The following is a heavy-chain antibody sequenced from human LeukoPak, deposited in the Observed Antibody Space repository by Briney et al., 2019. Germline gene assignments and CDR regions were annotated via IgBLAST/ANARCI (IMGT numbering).Heavy chain of an antibody. D-gene: IGHD6-19*01. Sequence: ETLSLTCAVYGGSFSGYYWSWVRQAPGKGLEWVSAISGSGGSTYYADSVKGRFTISRDNSKNTLYLQMNSLRAEDTAVYYCAKDHADSSDWGQGTLVTVSS. CDR2: ISGSGGST. J-gene: IGHJ4*02. V-gene: IGHV3-23*01. CDR3: AKDHADSSD. CDR1: GGSFSGYY.